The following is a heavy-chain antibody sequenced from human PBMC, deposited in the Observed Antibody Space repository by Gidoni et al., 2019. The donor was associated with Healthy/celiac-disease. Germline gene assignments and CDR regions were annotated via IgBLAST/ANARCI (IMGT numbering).Heavy chain of an antibody. CDR3: AKVSSEWVFFDY. D-gene: IGHD3-3*01. V-gene: IGHV3-23*01. J-gene: IGHJ4*02. Sequence: EVQLLESGGGLVQPGGSLRLSWAASGFPFRIYAMSWVRQAPGKGLEWISGISGSAGSTYYADSVKGRFTISRDNSKNTLYLQMNTLRAEDTAVYYCAKVSSEWVFFDYWGQGTLVTVSS. CDR1: GFPFRIYA. CDR2: ISGSAGST.